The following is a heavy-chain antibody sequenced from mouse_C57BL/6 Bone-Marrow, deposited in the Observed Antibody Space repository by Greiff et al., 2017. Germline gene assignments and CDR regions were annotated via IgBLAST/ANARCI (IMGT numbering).Heavy chain of an antibody. CDR2: IWSGGST. Sequence: VKLVASGPGLVPLSQCLPITCTVSGFPLTRYGVHWVRQSPGKGLEWLGVIWSGGSTDYNAAFISRLSISKDNSKSQVFFKMNSMQADEKAIYYCARKWVLGWYFDVCATGTTVTVSS. V-gene: IGHV2-2*01. CDR3: ARKWVLGWYFDV. D-gene: IGHD4-1*01. J-gene: IGHJ1*03. CDR1: GFPLTRYG.